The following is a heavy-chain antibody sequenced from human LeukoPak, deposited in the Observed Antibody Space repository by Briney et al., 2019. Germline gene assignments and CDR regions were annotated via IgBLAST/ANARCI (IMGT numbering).Heavy chain of an antibody. CDR1: GGTFSGYT. CDR2: IIPILGIA. D-gene: IGHD6-19*01. Sequence: ASVKVSCKASGGTFSGYTISWVRQAPGQGLEWMGRIIPILGIANYAQKFQGRVTITADKSTSTAYMELSSLRSEDTAVYYCARVHSSGWYGYYFDYWGQGTLVTVSS. V-gene: IGHV1-69*02. CDR3: ARVHSSGWYGYYFDY. J-gene: IGHJ4*02.